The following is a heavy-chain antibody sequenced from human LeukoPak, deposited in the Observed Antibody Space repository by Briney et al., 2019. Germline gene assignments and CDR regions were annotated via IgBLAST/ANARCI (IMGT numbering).Heavy chain of an antibody. J-gene: IGHJ3*02. D-gene: IGHD2-15*01. CDR1: GFTFSSNW. CDR2: INSDGSIT. Sequence: GGSLRLSCVASGFTFSSNWIHWVRQAPGKGLVWVSRINSDGSITTYADSVKGRFSISRDNAKGTLYLQMNSLRDEDTAVYYCARSTYGGNCFEMWGRGTMVTVS. CDR3: ARSTYGGNCFEM. V-gene: IGHV3-74*01.